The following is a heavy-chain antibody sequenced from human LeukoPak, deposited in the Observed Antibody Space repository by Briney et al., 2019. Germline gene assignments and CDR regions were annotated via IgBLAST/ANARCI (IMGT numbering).Heavy chain of an antibody. V-gene: IGHV4-31*03. J-gene: IGHJ3*02. CDR1: GGSISSGGYY. Sequence: SETLSLTCTVSGGSISSGGYYWSWIRQHPGKGLEWIGYIYYSGSTYYNPSLKSRVTISVDTSKNQFSLKLSSVTAADTAVYYCARGVDSNYPDAFDIWGQGTMVTVSS. CDR2: IYYSGST. D-gene: IGHD4-11*01. CDR3: ARGVDSNYPDAFDI.